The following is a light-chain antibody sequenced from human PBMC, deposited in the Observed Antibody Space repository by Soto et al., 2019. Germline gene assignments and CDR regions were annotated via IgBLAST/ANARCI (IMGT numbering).Light chain of an antibody. CDR2: TDH. V-gene: IGLV1-44*01. CDR3: STWDDSLNGYV. Sequence: QSVLTQPPSASGPPGQRVTISCSGGSSNIGSNTVHWYQQLPGTAPKLLIFTDHERPSGVPDRFSGSRSGTSASLAIRGLRYEDEADYYCSTWDDSLNGYVFGTGTKVTVL. CDR1: SSNIGSNT. J-gene: IGLJ1*01.